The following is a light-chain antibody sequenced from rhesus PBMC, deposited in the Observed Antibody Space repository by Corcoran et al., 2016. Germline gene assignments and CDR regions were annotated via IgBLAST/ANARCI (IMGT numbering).Light chain of an antibody. CDR3: QQRSSYPRT. J-gene: IGKJ1*01. Sequence: DIQLTQSPSSLSASVGDRVTITCRASQGISSYLDWYQQKSGKAHKLLLNYASNLQSGVPSRFSCLGSGTELTLTIRSLQPEEFATYTSQQRSSYPRTFGQGTKVEIK. CDR1: QGISSY. V-gene: IGKV1-38*01. CDR2: YAS.